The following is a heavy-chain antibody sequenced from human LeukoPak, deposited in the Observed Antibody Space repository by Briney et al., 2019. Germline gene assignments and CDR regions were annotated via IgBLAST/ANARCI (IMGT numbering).Heavy chain of an antibody. CDR2: IYYSGST. CDR1: GGSISSSSYY. CDR3: ARWYSSTGGDYFDY. D-gene: IGHD6-13*01. V-gene: IGHV4-61*01. Sequence: SETLSLTCTVSGGSISSSSYYWSWIRQPPGKGLEWIGYIYYSGSTNYNPSLKSRVTISVDTSKNQFSLKLSSVTAADTAVYYCARWYSSTGGDYFDYWGQGTLVTVSS. J-gene: IGHJ4*02.